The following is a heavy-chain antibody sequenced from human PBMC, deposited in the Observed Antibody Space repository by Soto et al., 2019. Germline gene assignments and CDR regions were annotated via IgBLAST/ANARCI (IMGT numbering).Heavy chain of an antibody. D-gene: IGHD3-9*01. CDR3: ARDPYDILTGYVFPRVYYYYGMDV. V-gene: IGHV3-23*01. Sequence: GGSLRLSCAASGFTLRSYGMHWVRQAPGKGLEWVASISETGDSKKYADSVKGRFTISRDNSKKKLYLQMKSLRAEDTAVYYCARDPYDILTGYVFPRVYYYYGMDVWGQGTTVTVSS. CDR1: GFTLRSYG. J-gene: IGHJ6*02. CDR2: ISETGDSK.